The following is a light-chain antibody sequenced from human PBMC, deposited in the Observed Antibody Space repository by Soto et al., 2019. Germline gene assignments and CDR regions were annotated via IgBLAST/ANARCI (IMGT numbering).Light chain of an antibody. CDR2: DAS. J-gene: IGKJ5*01. V-gene: IGKV1-33*01. Sequence: DIQMTQSPSSLSASVGDRVTITCRASQDISNYLNWYQQRPGKAPKLLIYDASNLERGVPSRFSGTRSGTHFTFAITSLQPEDVATDYCQQSDSLPISVGQGTRLEI. CDR1: QDISNY. CDR3: QQSDSLPIS.